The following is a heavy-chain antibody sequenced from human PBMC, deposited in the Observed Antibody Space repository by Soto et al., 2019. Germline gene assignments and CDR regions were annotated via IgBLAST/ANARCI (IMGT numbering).Heavy chain of an antibody. Sequence: SETLSLTCTVSGGSISSGGYYWSWIRQHPGKGLEWIGYIYYSGSTYYNPSLKSRVTISVDTSKNQFSLKLSSVTAADTAVYYCARAPDYYDSSGYYPRAFDIWGQGTMVTVSS. CDR3: ARAPDYYDSSGYYPRAFDI. CDR2: IYYSGST. CDR1: GGSISSGGYY. D-gene: IGHD3-22*01. V-gene: IGHV4-31*03. J-gene: IGHJ3*02.